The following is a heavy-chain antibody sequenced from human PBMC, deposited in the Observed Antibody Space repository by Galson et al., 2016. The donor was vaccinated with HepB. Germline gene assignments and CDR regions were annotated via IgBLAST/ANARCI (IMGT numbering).Heavy chain of an antibody. CDR2: ISSSSTGI. Sequence: SLRLSCAASGFTFSTYTMHWVRQAPGQGLEWVAPISSSSTGIYYADSVKGRFTISRDTAKKSPYLQMNSLRAEDTAVYYCARGGYELWSGDGPSTNWFDPWGQGTLVTVSS. J-gene: IGHJ5*02. D-gene: IGHD3-3*01. CDR1: GFTFSTYT. CDR3: ARGGYELWSGDGPSTNWFDP. V-gene: IGHV3-21*01.